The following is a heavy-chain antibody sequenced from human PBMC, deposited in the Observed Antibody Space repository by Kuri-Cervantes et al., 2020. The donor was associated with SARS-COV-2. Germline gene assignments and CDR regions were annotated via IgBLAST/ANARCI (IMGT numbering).Heavy chain of an antibody. CDR2: ISYDGTTL. V-gene: IGHV3-30*04. CDR1: GFTFGNYA. D-gene: IGHD6-6*01. Sequence: GESLKISCAASGFTFGNYAMHWVRQAPGKGLEWVAIISYDGTTLYQNSVKGRFTISRDNSRNTVYLQMNSLRREDTAIYYCAREGPHSSSSEVDYWGQGTLVTVPS. J-gene: IGHJ4*02. CDR3: AREGPHSSSSEVDY.